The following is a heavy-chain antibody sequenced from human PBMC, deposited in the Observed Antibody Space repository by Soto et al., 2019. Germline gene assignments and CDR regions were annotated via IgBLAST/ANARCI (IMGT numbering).Heavy chain of an antibody. J-gene: IGHJ6*02. D-gene: IGHD5-18*01. CDR2: IDPSDSYT. V-gene: IGHV5-10-1*01. CDR3: ARRGYSYGYHYYGMDV. CDR1: GYSFTSYW. Sequence: GESLKISCKGSGYSFTSYWISWVRQMPGKGLEWMGRIDPSDSYTNYSPSFQGHVTISADKSISTAYLQWSSLKASDTAMYYCARRGYSYGYHYYGMDVWGQETTVTVSS.